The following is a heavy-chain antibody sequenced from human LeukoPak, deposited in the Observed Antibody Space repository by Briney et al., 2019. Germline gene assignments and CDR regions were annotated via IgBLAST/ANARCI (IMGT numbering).Heavy chain of an antibody. CDR2: ISYDGSNK. D-gene: IGHD6-13*01. J-gene: IGHJ6*02. CDR1: GVTFSSYG. V-gene: IGHV3-30*18. CDR3: AKDKGRQQLVKDYYYYGMDV. Sequence: GGSLRLSCAASGVTFSSYGMRWVRQAPGKGLEWVAVISYDGSNKYYADSVKGRFTLSRDNSKNTLYLKMNSLRAEDTAVYYCAKDKGRQQLVKDYYYYGMDVWGQGTTVTVSS.